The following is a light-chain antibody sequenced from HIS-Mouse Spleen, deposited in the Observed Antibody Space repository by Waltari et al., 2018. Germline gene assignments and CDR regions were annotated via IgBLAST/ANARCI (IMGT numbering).Light chain of an antibody. CDR2: SGS. V-gene: IGLV2-23*01. Sequence: QSALTQPASVSGSPGQSITISCTGTSSDVGSYNLVSWYPQHPGKAPKLGIYSGSKRPSGVSTRFSGSKSGNTASLTISGLQAEDEADYYCCSYAGSSTWVFGGGTKLTVL. CDR1: SSDVGSYNL. J-gene: IGLJ3*02. CDR3: CSYAGSSTWV.